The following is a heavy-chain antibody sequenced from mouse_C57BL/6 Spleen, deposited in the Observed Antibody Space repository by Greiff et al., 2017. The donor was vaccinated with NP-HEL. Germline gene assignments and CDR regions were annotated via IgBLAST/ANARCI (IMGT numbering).Heavy chain of an antibody. Sequence: QVQLQQPGAELVKPGASVRLSCKASGYTFTSYWMQWLKQRPGQGLEWIGEIDPSDSYTNYNQKFKGKATLTVDTSSSTAYMQLSSLTSEDSAVYYCALFDCSYWYFDVWGTGTSVTVSS. D-gene: IGHD1-3*01. J-gene: IGHJ1*03. CDR2: IDPSDSYT. CDR3: ALFDCSYWYFDV. V-gene: IGHV1-50*01. CDR1: GYTFTSYW.